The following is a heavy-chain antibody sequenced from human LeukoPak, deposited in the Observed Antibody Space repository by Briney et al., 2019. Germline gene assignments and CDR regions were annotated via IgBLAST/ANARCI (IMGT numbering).Heavy chain of an antibody. V-gene: IGHV4-59*12. CDR2: IYYSGST. D-gene: IGHD3-3*01. CDR1: GGSISSYY. Sequence: SETLALTCAVSGGSISSYYWSGIRQPPGKGLEWMGDIYYSGSTNYNPAVKSRVTISVDTSTPQFSLKLRSVTAADTDVYYCPRGGRGYYDFWRGYYTWPHYGIDVWRQGTTVTVSS. J-gene: IGHJ6*02. CDR3: PRGGRGYYDFWRGYYTWPHYGIDV.